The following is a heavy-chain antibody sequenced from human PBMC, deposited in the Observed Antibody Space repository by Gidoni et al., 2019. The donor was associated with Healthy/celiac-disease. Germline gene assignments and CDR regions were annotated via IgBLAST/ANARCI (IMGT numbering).Heavy chain of an antibody. CDR3: ATHSSSHNGAL. Sequence: EVQLLESGGGLVQPGGSLRLSCAASGFTFSSYAMSWVRQAPGKGLEWVSAISGSGGSTYYADSGKGRFTISRDNSKNTLYLQMNILRAEDTAVYDCATHSSSHNGALWGQGTLVTVSS. J-gene: IGHJ4*02. CDR1: GFTFSSYA. V-gene: IGHV3-23*01. D-gene: IGHD6-13*01. CDR2: ISGSGGST.